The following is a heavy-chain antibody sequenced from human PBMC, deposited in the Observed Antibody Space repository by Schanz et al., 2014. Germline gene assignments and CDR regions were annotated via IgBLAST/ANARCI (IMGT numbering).Heavy chain of an antibody. D-gene: IGHD6-13*01. J-gene: IGHJ4*02. CDR1: GFAFDTYW. CDR2: INTSGGSR. V-gene: IGHV3-23*04. CDR3: TKEDATALWYFEQ. Sequence: EVQLVESGGGLVQPGGSLRLSCAASGFAFDTYWMSWVRQAPGKGLEWVSGINTSGGSRYYAESVKGRFTISRDNSKNLVVLQMNRLRVDDTAVYYCTKEDATALWYFEQWGQGTLVTVSS.